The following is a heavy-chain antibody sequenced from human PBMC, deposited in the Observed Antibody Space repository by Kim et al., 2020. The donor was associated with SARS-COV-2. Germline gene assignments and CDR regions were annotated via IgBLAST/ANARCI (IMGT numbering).Heavy chain of an antibody. D-gene: IGHD3-16*01. V-gene: IGHV3-48*02. J-gene: IGHJ3*02. Sequence: ADSVKGRFTISRDNAKNSLYLQMNSLRDEDTAVYYCARDGFGGIEDAFDIWGQGTMVTVSS. CDR3: ARDGFGGIEDAFDI.